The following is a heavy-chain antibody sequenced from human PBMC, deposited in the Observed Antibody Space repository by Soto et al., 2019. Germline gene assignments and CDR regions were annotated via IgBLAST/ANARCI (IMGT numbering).Heavy chain of an antibody. V-gene: IGHV3-15*01. Sequence: EVQLVESGGGLVKPGGSLRLSCAASGFIFSNAWMNWVRQAPGKGLEWVGRIRSKSDGGTTDYAAPVEGRFIISRDDSKYMLYLQMNSLKIEDTAVYYCTTGWSSRDYWGQGTLVTVSS. J-gene: IGHJ4*02. CDR3: TTGWSSRDY. CDR2: IRSKSDGGTT. D-gene: IGHD6-13*01. CDR1: GFIFSNAW.